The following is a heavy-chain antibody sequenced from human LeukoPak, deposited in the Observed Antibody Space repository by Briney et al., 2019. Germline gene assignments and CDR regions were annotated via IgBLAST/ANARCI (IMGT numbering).Heavy chain of an antibody. Sequence: SETLSLTCTVSGGSISSSSYYWGWIRQPPGKGLEWIGNIYYTGVTYYNASLKSRVTISVDMSENQFSLKLSSVTAADTALYYCARLAGDCSSTSCYRYGMDVWGQGTTVTVSS. CDR3: ARLAGDCSSTSCYRYGMDV. J-gene: IGHJ6*02. D-gene: IGHD2-2*01. V-gene: IGHV4-39*01. CDR1: GGSISSSSYY. CDR2: IYYTGVT.